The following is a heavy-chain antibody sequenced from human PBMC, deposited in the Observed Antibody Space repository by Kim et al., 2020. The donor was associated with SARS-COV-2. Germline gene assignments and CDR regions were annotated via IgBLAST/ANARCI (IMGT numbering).Heavy chain of an antibody. Sequence: AQKFQGRVTMTRDTSISTAYMELSRLRSDDTAVYYCARAGDIVVVPAAIPFFDYWGQGTLVTVSS. J-gene: IGHJ4*02. D-gene: IGHD2-2*02. V-gene: IGHV1-2*02. CDR3: ARAGDIVVVPAAIPFFDY.